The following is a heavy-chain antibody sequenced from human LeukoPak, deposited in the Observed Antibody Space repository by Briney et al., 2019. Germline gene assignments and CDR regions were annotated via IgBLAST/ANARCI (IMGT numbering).Heavy chain of an antibody. V-gene: IGHV4-4*07. CDR2: IYTSGST. J-gene: IGHJ6*02. Sequence: SETLSLTCTVSGGSISSYYWSWIRQPAGKGLEWIGRIYTSGSTNYNPSLKSRVTMSVDTSKNQFSLKLSSVTAADTAMYYCAREEDSSSWYNAGSMDVWGQGTTVTVSS. D-gene: IGHD6-13*01. CDR1: GGSISSYY. CDR3: AREEDSSSWYNAGSMDV.